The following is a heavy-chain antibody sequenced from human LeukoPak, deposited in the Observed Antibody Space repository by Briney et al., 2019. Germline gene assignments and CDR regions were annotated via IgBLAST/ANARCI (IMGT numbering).Heavy chain of an antibody. D-gene: IGHD5-12*01. J-gene: IGHJ4*02. CDR3: ARDPGYSSFDY. V-gene: IGHV3-7*01. Sequence: GGSLRLSCAVSGFTFSNYWVTWVRQTPGKGLEFVADINRDGSVKNYVDSVKGRFTISRDNAKNSLYLQMSSLRVDDTAIYYCARDPGYSSFDYWGQGTLVTVSS. CDR1: GFTFSNYW. CDR2: INRDGSVK.